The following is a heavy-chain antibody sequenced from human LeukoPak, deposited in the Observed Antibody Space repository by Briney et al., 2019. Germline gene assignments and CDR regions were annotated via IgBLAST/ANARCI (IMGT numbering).Heavy chain of an antibody. D-gene: IGHD2-15*01. V-gene: IGHV3-53*01. CDR3: ARDHVVASGAVAY. CDR1: GFTVSDNY. J-gene: IGHJ4*02. Sequence: GGSLRLSCAASGFTVSDNYMSWFRQAPGKGLEWLSVLDSGGTAIYADSVRGRFTISRDNSKNTLHLQMDSLTIEDSALYYCARDHVVASGAVAYWGQGTLVTVSS. CDR2: LDSGGTA.